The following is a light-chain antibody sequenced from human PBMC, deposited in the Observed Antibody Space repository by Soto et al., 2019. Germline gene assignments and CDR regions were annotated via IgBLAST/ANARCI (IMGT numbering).Light chain of an antibody. CDR2: FNS. CDR3: MQVFQTPLT. J-gene: IGKJ5*01. CDR1: QSLLHTNGYNC. V-gene: IGKV2-28*01. Sequence: EIVMTQSPLSLAVTPGEPASISCRSSQSLLHTNGYNCLDWYLQKPGQSPKLLISFNSNRASGVPDRFSGSGSGTEFTLKISRVETEDVGVYYCMQVFQTPLTFGQGTRLEIK.